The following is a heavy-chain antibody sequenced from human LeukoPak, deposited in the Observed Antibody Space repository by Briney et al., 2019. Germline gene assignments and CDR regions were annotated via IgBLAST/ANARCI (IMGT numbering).Heavy chain of an antibody. CDR2: INPNSGDT. V-gene: IGHV1-2*06. D-gene: IGHD2-21*02. CDR1: GYTFTGYY. CDR3: ARDYCGGDCFPDY. J-gene: IGHJ4*02. Sequence: EASVTVSCTASGYTFTGYYVHWVRQAPGQGLEWMGRINPNSGDTNYAQKFQGRVTMTRDTSISTAYMELSRLRSDDTAVYYCARDYCGGDCFPDYWGQGTLVTVSS.